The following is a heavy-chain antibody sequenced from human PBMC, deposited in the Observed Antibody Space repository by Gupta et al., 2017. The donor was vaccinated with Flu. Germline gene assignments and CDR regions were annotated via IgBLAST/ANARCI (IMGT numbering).Heavy chain of an antibody. Sequence: EMQLVESGGGLVQPGGSLRLSCAASGFTFSSPYLQWFRPAPGKGLVWVSRINPDGSSTTYAESVKGRFTISRDNAKNTLYLQMNSLGDDDTAVYYCATVTSGCWGQGTLVTVSS. CDR1: GFTFSSPY. J-gene: IGHJ4*02. D-gene: IGHD4-17*01. V-gene: IGHV3-74*03. CDR2: INPDGSST. CDR3: ATVTSGC.